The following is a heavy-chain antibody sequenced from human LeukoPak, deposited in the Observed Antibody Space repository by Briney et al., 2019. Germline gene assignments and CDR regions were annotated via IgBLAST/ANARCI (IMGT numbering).Heavy chain of an antibody. CDR1: GGSFSGYY. CDR2: INHSGST. J-gene: IGHJ4*02. D-gene: IGHD6-13*01. V-gene: IGHV4-34*01. Sequence: PSETLSLTCAVYGGSFSGYYWSWIRQPPGKGLEWIGEINHSGSTNYNPSLKSRVTISVDTSKIQFSLKLSSVTAADTAVYYCARGRFVSAAAGTLFDYWGQGTLVTVSS. CDR3: ARGRFVSAAAGTLFDY.